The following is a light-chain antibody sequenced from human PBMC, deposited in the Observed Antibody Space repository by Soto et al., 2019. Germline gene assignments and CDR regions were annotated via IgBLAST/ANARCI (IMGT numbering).Light chain of an antibody. CDR1: SSNIGNNY. J-gene: IGLJ1*01. CDR2: ENN. CDR3: GTWDNCLSLPYV. V-gene: IGLV1-51*02. Sequence: QSVLTQPPSVSAAPGQKVTISCSGGSSNIGNNYVSWYQQLPGTAPKLLIFENNKRPSGIPDRFSASKSGTSATLAITGLQTGDAVYYYSGTWDNCLSLPYVFGTGTKVT.